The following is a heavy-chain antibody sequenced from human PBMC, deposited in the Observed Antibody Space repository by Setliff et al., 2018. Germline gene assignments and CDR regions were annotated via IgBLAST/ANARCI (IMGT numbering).Heavy chain of an antibody. CDR1: EFTFNKYW. Sequence: AGGSLRLSCAASEFTFNKYWMTWVRQVPGKGLEWLSKISGAGTTVYYADSVRGRFTISRDNAQNSLYLQMNSLRAEDSAVYYCARDGVFYAMDFWGQGTTVTVSS. CDR3: ARDGVFYAMDF. CDR2: ISGAGTTV. J-gene: IGHJ6*02. V-gene: IGHV3-48*03. D-gene: IGHD3-10*01.